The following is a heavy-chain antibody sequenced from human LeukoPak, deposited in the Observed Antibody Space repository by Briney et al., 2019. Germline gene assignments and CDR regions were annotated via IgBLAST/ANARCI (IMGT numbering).Heavy chain of an antibody. Sequence: GGSLRLSCAASGFTFSSYSMNWVRQAPGKRLEWVSSISSSSSYIYYADSVKGRFTISRDNAKNSLYLQMNSLRAEDTAVYYCAGGEANCSGGSCQFPFDYWGQGTLVTVSS. D-gene: IGHD2-15*01. J-gene: IGHJ4*02. CDR1: GFTFSSYS. V-gene: IGHV3-21*01. CDR3: AGGEANCSGGSCQFPFDY. CDR2: ISSSSSYI.